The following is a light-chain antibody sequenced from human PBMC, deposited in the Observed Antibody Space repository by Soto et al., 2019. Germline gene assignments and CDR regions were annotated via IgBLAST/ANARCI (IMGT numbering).Light chain of an antibody. CDR2: AAS. J-gene: IGKJ1*01. Sequence: ALQMTQSPSSLSASVGDSVTITCRASQTISTWMAWYQQKPGKAPKLLIYAASSLQSGVPSRSSGSGSGTDFTLTISSLQPEDFATYYCLQDYNYPLTFGQGTKVDIK. CDR1: QTISTW. CDR3: LQDYNYPLT. V-gene: IGKV1-6*01.